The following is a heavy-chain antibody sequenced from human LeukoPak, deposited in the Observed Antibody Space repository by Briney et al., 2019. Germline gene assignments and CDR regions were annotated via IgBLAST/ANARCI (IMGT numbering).Heavy chain of an antibody. J-gene: IGHJ4*02. V-gene: IGHV4-34*01. CDR2: INHSGST. CDR1: GGSFSGYY. CDR3: ARTGPTVTPFDY. Sequence: PSETLSLTCAVYGGSFSGYYWSWIRQPPGKGLEWIGEINHSGSTNYNPSLKSRVTMSVDTSKNQFSLKLRSVTAADTAVYYCARTGPTVTPFDYWGQGILVTVSS. D-gene: IGHD5-18*01.